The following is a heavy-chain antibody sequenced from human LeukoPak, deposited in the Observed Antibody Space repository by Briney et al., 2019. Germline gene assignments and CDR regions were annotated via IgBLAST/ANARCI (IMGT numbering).Heavy chain of an antibody. Sequence: ASVKVSCKASGYTFTSYYMHWVRQAPGQGLEWMGWINPNSGGTNYAQKFQGRVTMTRDTSISTAYMELNRLRSDDTAVYYCARWEDIVVVVAENFFDFWGQGTLVTVSS. CDR3: ARWEDIVVVVAENFFDF. V-gene: IGHV1-2*02. J-gene: IGHJ4*02. CDR2: INPNSGGT. D-gene: IGHD2-15*01. CDR1: GYTFTSYY.